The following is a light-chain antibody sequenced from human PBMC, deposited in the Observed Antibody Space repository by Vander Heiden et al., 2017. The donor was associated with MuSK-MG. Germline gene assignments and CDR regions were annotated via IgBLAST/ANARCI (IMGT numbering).Light chain of an antibody. V-gene: IGLV2-14*01. CDR3: SSDTSSSTLV. CDR2: EVS. CDR1: SSDVGGYNY. J-gene: IGLJ2*01. Sequence: QSALTQPASVSGSPGQSITMSCTGTSSDVGGYNYVSWYQQHPDKAPKLMIYEVSNRPSGVSTRFSGSKSGTTASLTISGHQAEVDADYYCSSDTSSSTLVFGGGTKLTVL.